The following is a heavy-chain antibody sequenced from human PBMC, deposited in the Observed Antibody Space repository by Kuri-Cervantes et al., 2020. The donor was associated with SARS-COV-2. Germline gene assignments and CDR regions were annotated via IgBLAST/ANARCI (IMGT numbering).Heavy chain of an antibody. V-gene: IGHV1-18*01. CDR2: ISVYNGNR. D-gene: IGHD1-26*01. J-gene: IGHJ6*02. CDR3: ARAVRREYYYYGMDV. CDR1: GYTFTRYG. Sequence: ASVKVSCKASGYTFTRYGISWVRQAPGQGLEWMAWISVYNGNRNYAQNLQGRVTMTTDTSTSTAYMELMSLGYDDTAVYYCARAVRREYYYYGMDVWGQGTTVTVSS.